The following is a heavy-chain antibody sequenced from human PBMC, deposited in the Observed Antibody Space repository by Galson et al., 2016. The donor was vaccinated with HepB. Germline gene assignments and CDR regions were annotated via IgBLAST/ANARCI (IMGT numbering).Heavy chain of an antibody. CDR1: GGSISSSSYY. CDR2: TYYSGST. V-gene: IGHV4-39*07. Sequence: ETLSLTCTVSGGSISSSSYYWGWIRQPPGKGLEWIGSTYYSGSTYYNPSLKSPVTISVDTSKNQFSLKLSSVTAADTAVYYCARTWQYYYDSSGYYRRGGVDYWGQGTLVTVSS. D-gene: IGHD3-22*01. J-gene: IGHJ4*02. CDR3: ARTWQYYYDSSGYYRRGGVDY.